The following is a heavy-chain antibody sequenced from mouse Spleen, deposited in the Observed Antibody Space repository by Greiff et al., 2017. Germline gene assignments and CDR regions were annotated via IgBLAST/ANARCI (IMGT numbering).Heavy chain of an antibody. J-gene: IGHJ3*01. Sequence: EVQLQQSGAELVRSGASVKLSCTASGFNIKDYYMHWVKQRPEQGLEWIGWIDPENGDTEYAPKFQGKATMTADTSSNTAYLQLSSLTSEDTAVYYCNPYDEAWFAYWGQGTLVTVSA. CDR3: NPYDEAWFAY. CDR1: GFNIKDYY. V-gene: IGHV14-4*02. D-gene: IGHD2-14*01. CDR2: IDPENGDT.